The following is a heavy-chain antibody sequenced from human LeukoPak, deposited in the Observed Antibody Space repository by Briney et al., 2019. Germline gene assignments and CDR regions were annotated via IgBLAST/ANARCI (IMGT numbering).Heavy chain of an antibody. J-gene: IGHJ3*02. CDR1: GDSFSSYY. CDR2: ISYIGST. V-gene: IGHV4-59*01. Sequence: SETLSLTCAVSGDSFSSYYWTWIRQSPGKGLEWIGYISYIGSTNYNPSLKSRVTISIDTSKNQFSLKLRSVTAADTAVYYCARDLVTVTKGFDIWGQGTMVSVSS. D-gene: IGHD4-17*01. CDR3: ARDLVTVTKGFDI.